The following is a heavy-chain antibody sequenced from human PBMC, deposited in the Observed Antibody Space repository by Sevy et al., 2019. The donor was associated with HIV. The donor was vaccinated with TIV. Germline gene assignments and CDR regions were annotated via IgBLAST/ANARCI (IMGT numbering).Heavy chain of an antibody. CDR2: ISGSGGST. V-gene: IGHV3-23*01. CDR1: GFTFSSYA. CDR3: ANSQAITIFGVVPQKFDY. J-gene: IGHJ4*02. Sequence: GGSLRLSCAASGFTFSSYAMSWVRQAPGKGLEWVPAISGSGGSTYYADSVKGRFTISRDNSKNTLYLQMNSLRAEDTAVYYCANSQAITIFGVVPQKFDYWGQGTLVTVSS. D-gene: IGHD3-3*01.